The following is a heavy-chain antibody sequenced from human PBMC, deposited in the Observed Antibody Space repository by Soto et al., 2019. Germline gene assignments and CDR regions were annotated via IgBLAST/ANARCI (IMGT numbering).Heavy chain of an antibody. D-gene: IGHD6-6*01. J-gene: IGHJ4*02. V-gene: IGHV3-33*01. CDR1: GFTFSSYG. Sequence: QVQLVESGGGVVQPGRSLRLSCAASGFTFSSYGMHWVRQAPGKGLEWVAVIWYDGSNKYYADSVKGRFTISRDNSKNTRYLQMNSLRAEDTAVYYCARDQRAARLSAVGYWGQGTLVTVSS. CDR3: ARDQRAARLSAVGY. CDR2: IWYDGSNK.